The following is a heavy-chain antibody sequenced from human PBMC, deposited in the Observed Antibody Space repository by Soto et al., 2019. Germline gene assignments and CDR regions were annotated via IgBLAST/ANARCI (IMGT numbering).Heavy chain of an antibody. Sequence: QVQLVESGGGLVQPGRSLRLSCAASGFTFSDCGMHWVRQAPGKGLEWVAVVTYEETEIHYADSVRGRFTISRDNSKNMVELQMGSLRVEDTAVYYCVKEQSSGYWRTADYWGQGNLITVSS. CDR1: GFTFSDCG. J-gene: IGHJ4*02. CDR3: VKEQSSGYWRTADY. D-gene: IGHD6-25*01. CDR2: VTYEETEI. V-gene: IGHV3-30*18.